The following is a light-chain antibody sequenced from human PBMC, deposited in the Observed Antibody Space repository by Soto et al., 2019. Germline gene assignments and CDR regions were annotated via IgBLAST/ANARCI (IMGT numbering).Light chain of an antibody. J-gene: IGKJ1*01. V-gene: IGKV1-5*01. CDR1: QSINNW. Sequence: IPLTQCPSTLSASVLDRVAITFMASQSINNWLAWYQLKPGKAPKLLIYDASTLESGVKSRFSGSGSGTEFTLTISSMQNDDFANYYCKKYASYSTTCGQGNKGDIK. CDR2: DAS. CDR3: KKYASYSTT.